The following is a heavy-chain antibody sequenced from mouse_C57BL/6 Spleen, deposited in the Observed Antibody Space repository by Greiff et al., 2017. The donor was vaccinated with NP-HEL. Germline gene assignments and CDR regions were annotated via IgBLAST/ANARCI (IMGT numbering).Heavy chain of an antibody. D-gene: IGHD2-4*01. CDR1: GYSITSGYY. J-gene: IGHJ3*01. CDR3: ARGEDYPWFAY. CDR2: ISYDGSN. V-gene: IGHV3-6*01. Sequence: EVKLQESGPGLVKPSQSLSLTCSVTGYSITSGYYWNWIRQFPGNKLEWMGYISYDGSNNYNPSLKNRISITRDTSKNQFFLKLNSVTTEDTATYYCARGEDYPWFAYWGQGTLVTVSA.